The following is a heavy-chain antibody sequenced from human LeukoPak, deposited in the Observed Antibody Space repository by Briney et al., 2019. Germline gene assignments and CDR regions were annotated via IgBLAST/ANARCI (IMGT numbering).Heavy chain of an antibody. CDR2: IGGSGSSL. CDR1: GFTFSSYS. V-gene: IGHV3-21*01. Sequence: PGGSLRLSCAASGFTFSSYSMNWVRQAPGKGLEWVSSIGGSGSSLYYADSLKGRFTISRDNAKNSLYLQMNSLRAEDTAVYYCAREIDEGFDYWGQGTLVTVSS. CDR3: AREIDEGFDY. J-gene: IGHJ4*02.